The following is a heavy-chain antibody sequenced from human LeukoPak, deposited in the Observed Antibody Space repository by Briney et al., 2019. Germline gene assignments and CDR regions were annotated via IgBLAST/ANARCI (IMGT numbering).Heavy chain of an antibody. D-gene: IGHD3-10*01. CDR2: ISYDGSNK. Sequence: GGSLRLSCAASGFTFSSYGMHWVRQAPGKGLEWVAVISYDGSNKYYADSVKGRFTISRDNSKNTLYLQMGSLRTEDMAVYYCATFGTSTGLDYWGQGTLVTVSS. J-gene: IGHJ4*02. V-gene: IGHV3-30*03. CDR1: GFTFSSYG. CDR3: ATFGTSTGLDY.